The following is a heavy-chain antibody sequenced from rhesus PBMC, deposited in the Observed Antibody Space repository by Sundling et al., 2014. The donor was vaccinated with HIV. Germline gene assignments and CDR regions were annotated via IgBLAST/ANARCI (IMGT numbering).Heavy chain of an antibody. J-gene: IGHJ4*01. V-gene: IGHV4-147*01. Sequence: QVQLQESGPGLVRPSETLSLTCAVSTDSITGSYWTWIRQSPGKGLEWIGRISGNSGNTNYNPSLKSRVTISRDTSKNQFSLNLSSVTAADTAVYYCGIPHSALDYWGQGFLVSVSP. CDR2: ISGNSGNT. D-gene: IGHD1-44*01. CDR1: TDSITGSY. CDR3: GIPHSALDY.